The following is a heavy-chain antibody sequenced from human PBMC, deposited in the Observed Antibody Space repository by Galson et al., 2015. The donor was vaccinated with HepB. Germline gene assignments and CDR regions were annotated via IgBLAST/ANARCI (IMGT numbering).Heavy chain of an antibody. J-gene: IGHJ4*02. D-gene: IGHD5-18*01. CDR1: GFMFSSYW. V-gene: IGHV3-33*08. CDR2: IWHDGSNQ. Sequence: SLRLSCAASGFMFSSYWMHWVRQAPGKGLECVAMIWHDGSNQLYADSVKGRFTISRDNSKNTLYLQMNSLRAEDTAVYYCVRESLMAMVTFDLWGRGTLVTVSS. CDR3: VRESLMAMVTFDL.